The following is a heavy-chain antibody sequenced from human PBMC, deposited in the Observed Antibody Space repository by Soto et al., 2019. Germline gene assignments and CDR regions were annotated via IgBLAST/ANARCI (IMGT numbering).Heavy chain of an antibody. CDR3: AKDRQAHNSVWDPFDI. CDR1: GFTFNIYA. Sequence: PWGSLRLSCAASGFTFNIYAMILFRHSPFKGLEWVSGIGSAGVDTYYADSVKGRFTISRDNSKNTLFLQVTSLRVEDTAIYYCAKDRQAHNSVWDPFDIWGQGTLVTVS. D-gene: IGHD1-20*01. CDR2: IGSAGVDT. V-gene: IGHV3-23*01. J-gene: IGHJ3*02.